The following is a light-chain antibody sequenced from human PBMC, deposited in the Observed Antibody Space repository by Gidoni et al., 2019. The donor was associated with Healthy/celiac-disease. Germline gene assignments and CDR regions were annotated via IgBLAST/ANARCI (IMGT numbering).Light chain of an antibody. CDR3: QQSYSTPYT. Sequence: DIQRTQSPSSLSASVGDRVTITCRASQSISSYLNWYQQKPGKAPKLLIYAASSLQSGVPSRFSGSGSGTDFTLTISSLQPEDVATYYCQQSYSTPYTFXXXTKLEIK. CDR1: QSISSY. CDR2: AAS. J-gene: IGKJ2*01. V-gene: IGKV1-39*01.